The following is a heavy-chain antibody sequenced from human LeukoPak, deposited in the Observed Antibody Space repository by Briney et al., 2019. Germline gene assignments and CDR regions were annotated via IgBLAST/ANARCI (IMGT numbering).Heavy chain of an antibody. Sequence: PGGSLRLSCAASGFTFTSNYMSWVRQAPGKGLEYVANIKEDGSAKYYVDSVKGRFTISRDNAKNSLYLQMNSVRAEDTAVYYCARDSIYGGPDYWGQGTLVTVSS. CDR3: ARDSIYGGPDY. V-gene: IGHV3-7*01. D-gene: IGHD4-23*01. J-gene: IGHJ4*02. CDR2: IKEDGSAK. CDR1: GFTFTSNY.